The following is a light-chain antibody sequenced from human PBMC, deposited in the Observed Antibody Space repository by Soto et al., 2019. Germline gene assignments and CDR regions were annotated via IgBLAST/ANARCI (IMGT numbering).Light chain of an antibody. CDR3: QQYNSYWS. CDR1: QSIGSW. V-gene: IGKV1-5*01. J-gene: IGKJ1*01. Sequence: DIQMTPSPSTLSASVGDRVTITCRASQSIGSWLAWYQQKPGKAPKLLIYDASSLQSGVPSRFSGSGSGAEFTLTISSLQPDDFATYYCQQYNSYWSCGQGTKG. CDR2: DAS.